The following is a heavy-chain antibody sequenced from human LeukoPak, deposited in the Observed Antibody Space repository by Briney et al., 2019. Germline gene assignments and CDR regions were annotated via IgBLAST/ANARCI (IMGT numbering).Heavy chain of an antibody. CDR2: IRYDGSNK. CDR3: ASTAAATDPPGF. CDR1: GFTFSSYG. V-gene: IGHV3-30*02. D-gene: IGHD6-13*01. J-gene: IGHJ4*02. Sequence: GGSLRLSCAASGFTFSSYGMHWVRQAPGKGLEWVAFIRYDGSNKYYADSVKGRFTISRDNSKNTVYLQMNSLRGEDTAVYYCASTAAATDPPGFWGQGTLVTVSS.